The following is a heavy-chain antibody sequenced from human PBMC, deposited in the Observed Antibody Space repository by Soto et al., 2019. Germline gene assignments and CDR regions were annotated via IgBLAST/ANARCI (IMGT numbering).Heavy chain of an antibody. Sequence: PSETLSLTCTVSGCSISSGGYYWSWIRQHPGKGLEWIGYIYYSGSTYYNPSLKSRVTISVDTSKNQFSLKLSSVTAADTAVYYCARVVTVYYGSGRGVYGMDVWGQGTTVTVSS. V-gene: IGHV4-31*03. CDR2: IYYSGST. J-gene: IGHJ6*02. CDR1: GCSISSGGYY. D-gene: IGHD3-10*01. CDR3: ARVVTVYYGSGRGVYGMDV.